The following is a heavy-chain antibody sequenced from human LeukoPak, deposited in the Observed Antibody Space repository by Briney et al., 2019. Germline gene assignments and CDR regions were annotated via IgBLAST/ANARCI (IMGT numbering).Heavy chain of an antibody. CDR1: GFTFISYW. J-gene: IGHJ4*02. Sequence: GGSRRLSCAASGFTFISYWRSWVRQAPGKGLEWVANIKQDGSEKYYVDSVKGRFTISRDNAKNSLYLQMNSLRAEDTAVYYCARVVNGKFDYASRLDYWGQGTLVTVSS. D-gene: IGHD4-17*01. V-gene: IGHV3-7*01. CDR3: ARVVNGKFDYASRLDY. CDR2: IKQDGSEK.